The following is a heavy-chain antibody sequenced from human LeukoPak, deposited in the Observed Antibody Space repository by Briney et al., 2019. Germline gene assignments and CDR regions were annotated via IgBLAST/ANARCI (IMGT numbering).Heavy chain of an antibody. CDR1: GGSINSGSYY. Sequence: SETLSLTCTVSGGSINSGSYYWSWIRQPAGKGLEWIGRIYTSGATNYNPSLKSRVTMSVDTSKNQFSLKLSSVTAADTAVYYCARTHRPITISCWFDPWGQGTLVTVSS. J-gene: IGHJ5*02. CDR3: ARTHRPITISCWFDP. D-gene: IGHD3-9*01. V-gene: IGHV4-61*02. CDR2: IYTSGAT.